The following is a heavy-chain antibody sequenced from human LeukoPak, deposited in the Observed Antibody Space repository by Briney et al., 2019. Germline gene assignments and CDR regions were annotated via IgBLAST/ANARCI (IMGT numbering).Heavy chain of an antibody. CDR1: GFTFSSYA. J-gene: IGHJ6*03. Sequence: GGSLRLXCAASGFTFSSYAMSWVRQAPGKGLEWVSAISGSGGSTYYVDSVKGRFTISRDNSKNTLYLQMNSLRAEDTAVYYCAKDRLLCSSTSCYVSYMDVWGKGTTVTVSS. D-gene: IGHD2-2*01. CDR2: ISGSGGST. V-gene: IGHV3-23*01. CDR3: AKDRLLCSSTSCYVSYMDV.